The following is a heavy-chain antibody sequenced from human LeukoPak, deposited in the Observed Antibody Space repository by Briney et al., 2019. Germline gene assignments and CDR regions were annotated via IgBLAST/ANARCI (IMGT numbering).Heavy chain of an antibody. V-gene: IGHV4-31*03. Sequence: SQTLSLTCTVSGGSISSGGYYWSWIRQHPGKGLEWIGYIYYSGIIYYNPSLKSRVIISVDTSKNQFSLKLSSVTVADTAVYYCASHPRIAIPAARDWFDPWGQGTLVTVSS. CDR1: GGSISSGGYY. CDR2: IYYSGII. J-gene: IGHJ5*02. CDR3: ASHPRIAIPAARDWFDP. D-gene: IGHD2-2*01.